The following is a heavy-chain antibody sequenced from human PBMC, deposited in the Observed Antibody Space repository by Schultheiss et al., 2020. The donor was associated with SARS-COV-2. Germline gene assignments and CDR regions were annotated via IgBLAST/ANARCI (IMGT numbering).Heavy chain of an antibody. CDR1: GGSISSSSYY. CDR3: ARGRGSWYYDSSGYSLDY. Sequence: SETLSLTCTVSGGSISSSSYYWGWIRQPPGKGLEWIGYIYHSGSTYYNPSLKSRVTISVDTSKNQFSLKLSSVTAADTAVYYCARGRGSWYYDSSGYSLDYWGQGTLVTVSS. J-gene: IGHJ4*02. V-gene: IGHV4-39*07. D-gene: IGHD3-22*01. CDR2: IYHSGST.